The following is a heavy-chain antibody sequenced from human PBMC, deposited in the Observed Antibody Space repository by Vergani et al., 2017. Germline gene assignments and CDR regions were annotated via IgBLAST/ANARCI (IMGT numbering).Heavy chain of an antibody. V-gene: IGHV1-46*01. J-gene: IGHJ5*02. Sequence: QVQLVQSGAEVKKPGASVKVSCKASGYTFTSYYIHWLRQAPGQAFEWMGILNPTTGHTTSAQKFMGRVDMNRDPSTDTSTRTVQMTLSSLRSEDTAVYYCARSIGYCAGATCRAYYFDHWGQGTRVTVSS. CDR3: ARSIGYCAGATCRAYYFDH. CDR1: GYTFTSYY. CDR2: LNPTTGHT. D-gene: IGHD2-21*01.